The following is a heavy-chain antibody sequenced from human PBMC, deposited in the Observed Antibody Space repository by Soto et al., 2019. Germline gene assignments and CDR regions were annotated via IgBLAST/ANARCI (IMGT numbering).Heavy chain of an antibody. CDR3: ARDGYCSGGSCYGWFDP. J-gene: IGHJ5*02. CDR1: GYTFTSYG. D-gene: IGHD2-15*01. V-gene: IGHV1-18*01. CDR2: ISAYNGNT. Sequence: ASGKVSCKASGYTFTSYGINWGRQAPGQGLEWMGWISAYNGNTNYAQKLQGRVTMTTDTSTSTAYMELRSLRSDDTAVYYCARDGYCSGGSCYGWFDPWGQGTLVTVSS.